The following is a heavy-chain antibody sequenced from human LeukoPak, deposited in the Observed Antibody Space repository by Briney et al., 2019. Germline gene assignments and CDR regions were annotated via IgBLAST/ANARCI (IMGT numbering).Heavy chain of an antibody. CDR2: ISAYSANT. D-gene: IGHD1-1*01. J-gene: IGHJ5*02. Sequence: ASVKVSCKASGYTFTSNGFTWVRQAPGQGLEWMGWISAYSANTNYAQKFQGRVTMTTDTSTSTAYMELRSLRSDDTAVYYCATTTPGWFAPWGREPWSPSPQ. CDR1: GYTFTSNG. CDR3: ATTTPGWFAP. V-gene: IGHV1-18*01.